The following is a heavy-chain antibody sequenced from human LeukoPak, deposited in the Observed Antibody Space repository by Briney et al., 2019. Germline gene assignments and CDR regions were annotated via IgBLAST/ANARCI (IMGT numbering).Heavy chain of an antibody. CDR3: AKDFRVGARSFDY. CDR2: IQFDASYD. CDR1: GFTFSSYG. V-gene: IGHV3-30*02. J-gene: IGHJ4*02. D-gene: IGHD1-26*01. Sequence: GGCLRLSCEASGFTFSSYGMHWVRQTPGKGLEWVSFIQFDASYDLYSDSVRGRFTISRDNSKNILYLQMNSLRTEDSAVYFCAKDFRVGARSFDYWGQGTLVTVSS.